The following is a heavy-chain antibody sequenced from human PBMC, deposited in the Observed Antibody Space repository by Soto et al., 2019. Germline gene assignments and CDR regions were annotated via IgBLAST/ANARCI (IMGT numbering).Heavy chain of an antibody. CDR1: GVTIRAYA. Sequence: EVQLLESGGDLVQPGGSLRLSCVVSGVTIRAYAMSWVRRAPGKGLEWVSAITGSGDRTYHAASVMGRFTISRDNSRNTLYLQMNSLRAEDTAVYYCCLGISYYWDYWGQGTLVTVSS. J-gene: IGHJ4*02. D-gene: IGHD3-3*02. CDR2: ITGSGDRT. V-gene: IGHV3-23*01. CDR3: CLGISYYWDY.